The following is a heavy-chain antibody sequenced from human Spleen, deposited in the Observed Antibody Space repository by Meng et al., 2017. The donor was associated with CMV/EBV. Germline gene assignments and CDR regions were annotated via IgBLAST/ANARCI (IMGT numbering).Heavy chain of an antibody. Sequence: GESLKISCAASGFTFSSYSMNWVRQAPGKGLEWVSSISSSSSYIYYADSVKGRFTISRDNSKNTLYLQMNSLRAEDTAVYYCAKSPNLRRYSSGWYERGGYFDPWGQGTLVTVSS. CDR2: ISSSSSYI. CDR3: AKSPNLRRYSSGWYERGGYFDP. D-gene: IGHD6-19*01. J-gene: IGHJ5*02. V-gene: IGHV3-21*01. CDR1: GFTFSSYS.